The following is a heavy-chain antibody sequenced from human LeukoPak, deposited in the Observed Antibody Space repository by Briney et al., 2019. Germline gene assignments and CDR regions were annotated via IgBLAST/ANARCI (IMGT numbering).Heavy chain of an antibody. CDR1: GFTFSSYA. CDR3: ARAKAVLMD. V-gene: IGHV3-30*04. D-gene: IGHD6-19*01. Sequence: GGSLRLSCAASGFTFSSYAMHWVRQAPGKGLEWVAVISYDGSNKYYADSVKGRFTISRDNSKNTLYLQMDSLRAEDTAVYYCARAKAVLMDWGQGTLVTVSS. CDR2: ISYDGSNK. J-gene: IGHJ4*02.